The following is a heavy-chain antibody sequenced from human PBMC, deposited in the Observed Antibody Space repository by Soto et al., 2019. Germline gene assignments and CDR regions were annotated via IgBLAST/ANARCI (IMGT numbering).Heavy chain of an antibody. CDR3: ARDASGPFDY. CDR2: ISGSGGST. J-gene: IGHJ4*02. V-gene: IGHV3-23*01. D-gene: IGHD6-19*01. Sequence: QPGGSLRLSCAASGFTFSSYAMSWVRQAPGKGLEWVSAISGSGGSTYYADSVKGRFTISRDNSKNTLYLQMDRLRVDDTAVYFCARDASGPFDYWGQGTLVTVSS. CDR1: GFTFSSYA.